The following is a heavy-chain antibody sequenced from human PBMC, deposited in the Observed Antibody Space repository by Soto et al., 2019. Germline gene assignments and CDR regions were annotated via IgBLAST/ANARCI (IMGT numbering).Heavy chain of an antibody. Sequence: SETLSLTCTVSGGSISSYYWSWIRQPPGEGLEWIGYIYYSGSTNYNPSLKSRVTISVDTSKNQFSLKLSSVTAADTAVYYCARLHRGYSGYDYVPIPYGDYYYYYYMDVWGKGTTVTVSS. CDR2: IYYSGST. CDR3: ARLHRGYSGYDYVPIPYGDYYYYYYMDV. J-gene: IGHJ6*03. CDR1: GGSISSYY. V-gene: IGHV4-59*08. D-gene: IGHD5-12*01.